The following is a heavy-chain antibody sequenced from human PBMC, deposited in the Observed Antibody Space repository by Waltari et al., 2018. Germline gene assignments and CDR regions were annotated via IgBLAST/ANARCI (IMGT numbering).Heavy chain of an antibody. CDR2: IYHSGGT. CDR1: GGSISSSNW. Sequence: QVQLQESGPGLVKPSGTLSLTCAVSGGSISSSNWWSWVRQPPGKGLEWIGEIYHSGGTTDNPSLKSRVTISVDKSKNQFSLKLSSVTAADTAVYYCARDKDYYGSGSLYWGQGTLVTVSS. V-gene: IGHV4-4*02. D-gene: IGHD3-10*01. J-gene: IGHJ4*02. CDR3: ARDKDYYGSGSLY.